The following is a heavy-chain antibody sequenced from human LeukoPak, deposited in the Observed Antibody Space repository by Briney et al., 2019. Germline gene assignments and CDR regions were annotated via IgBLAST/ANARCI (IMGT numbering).Heavy chain of an antibody. V-gene: IGHV5-51*01. Sequence: GGSRHISCKGSGYHFISYWIGGARQMPGKGLERMGIIYPGDSDTSYSPSLQGQVTLSADKSISTAYLQWSSLKASDTAMYYCARHSGAYYYGSGSKNWYFDLWGRGTLVTVSS. J-gene: IGHJ2*01. D-gene: IGHD3-10*01. CDR1: GYHFISYW. CDR2: IYPGDSDT. CDR3: ARHSGAYYYGSGSKNWYFDL.